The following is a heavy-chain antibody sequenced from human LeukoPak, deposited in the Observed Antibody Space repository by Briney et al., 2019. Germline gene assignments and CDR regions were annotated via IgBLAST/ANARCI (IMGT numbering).Heavy chain of an antibody. CDR1: GDSISSSSYY. Sequence: SETLSPTCTVSGDSISSSSYYWGWIRQPPGKGLEWIGSIYYSGSTYYNPSLKSRVTISVDTSKNQFSLKLSSVTAADTAVYYCARDPSPYSSSSFDYWGQGTLVTVSS. V-gene: IGHV4-39*07. J-gene: IGHJ4*02. D-gene: IGHD6-6*01. CDR2: IYYSGST. CDR3: ARDPSPYSSSSFDY.